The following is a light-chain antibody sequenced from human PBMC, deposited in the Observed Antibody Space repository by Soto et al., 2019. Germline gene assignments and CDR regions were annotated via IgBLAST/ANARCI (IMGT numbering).Light chain of an antibody. Sequence: DIQLTQSPSFLSASVGDRVTITCRASQGISSFLAWYQQKPGKAPKLLIYVASTLQGGVPSRFSGTRSGTEFTLTISSLQTEDFATYYCQQFNSYPLTFGGRTKVEIK. V-gene: IGKV1-9*01. CDR2: VAS. CDR3: QQFNSYPLT. J-gene: IGKJ4*01. CDR1: QGISSF.